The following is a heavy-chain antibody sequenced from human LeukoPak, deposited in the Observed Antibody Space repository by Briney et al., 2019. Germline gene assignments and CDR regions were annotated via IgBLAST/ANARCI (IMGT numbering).Heavy chain of an antibody. D-gene: IGHD1-1*01. CDR1: GGSIRSYY. J-gene: IGHJ4*02. V-gene: IGHV4-59*01. CDR3: ARDRTGTLDY. Sequence: SETLSLTCTVSGGSIRSYYWSWIRQPPGKGLEWIGYIYYSGSTNYNPSLKSRVTISVDTSKNQFSLKLSSVTAADTAVYYCARDRTGTLDYWGQGTPVTVSS. CDR2: IYYSGST.